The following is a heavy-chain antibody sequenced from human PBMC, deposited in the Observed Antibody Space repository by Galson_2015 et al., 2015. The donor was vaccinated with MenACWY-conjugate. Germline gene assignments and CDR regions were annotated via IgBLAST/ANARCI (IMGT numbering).Heavy chain of an antibody. D-gene: IGHD6-19*01. CDR2: INAGNGNT. J-gene: IGHJ3*02. V-gene: IGHV1-3*01. CDR1: GYTFTSYA. Sequence: SVKVSCKASGYTFTSYAMHWVRQAPGQRLEWMGWINAGNGNTKYSQKFQGRVTITRDTSASTAYMELSSLRSEDTAVYYCARDGVAVTTKGADAFDIWGQGNPGHRLL. CDR3: ARDGVAVTTKGADAFDI.